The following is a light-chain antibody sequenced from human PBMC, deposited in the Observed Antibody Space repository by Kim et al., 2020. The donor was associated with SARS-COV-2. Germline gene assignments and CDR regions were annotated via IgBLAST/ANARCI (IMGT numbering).Light chain of an antibody. Sequence: DIQMTQSPSTLSASVGDRVTITCRASQSISSWLAWYQQKPGKAPKLLIYKASSLESGVPSRFSGSGSGTEFTLTICSLRPDDFATYICQQYNSYPWTFGQGAPV. V-gene: IGKV1-5*03. CDR3: QQYNSYPWT. CDR2: KAS. CDR1: QSISSW. J-gene: IGKJ1*01.